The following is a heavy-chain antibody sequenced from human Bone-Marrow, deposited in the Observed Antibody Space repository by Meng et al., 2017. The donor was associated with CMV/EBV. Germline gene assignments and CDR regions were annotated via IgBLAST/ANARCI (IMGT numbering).Heavy chain of an antibody. J-gene: IGHJ4*02. CDR2: MNPNSGNT. D-gene: IGHD3-10*01. Sequence: ASVKVSCKASGGTFSSYAISWVRQATGQGLEWMGWMNPNSGNTGYAQKFQGRVTMTRDTSTSTVYMELSSLRSEDTAVYYCARDWFGDGSGSPPLYYFDYWGQGTLVTVSS. CDR1: GGTFSSYA. CDR3: ARDWFGDGSGSPPLYYFDY. V-gene: IGHV1-8*02.